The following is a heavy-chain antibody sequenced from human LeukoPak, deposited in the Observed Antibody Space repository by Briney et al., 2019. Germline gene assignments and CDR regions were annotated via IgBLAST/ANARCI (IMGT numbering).Heavy chain of an antibody. CDR3: AKSHHVTAIDY. J-gene: IGHJ4*02. V-gene: IGHV3-23*01. CDR1: GLTFSNFG. Sequence: GGSLRLSCVASGLTFSNFGMSWVRQAPGKGLEWVSAISGSGDSTYYADSVKGRFTISRDNSKNTLYLQMNSLRAEDTAVYYCAKSHHVTAIDYWGQGTLVTVSS. CDR2: ISGSGDST. D-gene: IGHD2-21*02.